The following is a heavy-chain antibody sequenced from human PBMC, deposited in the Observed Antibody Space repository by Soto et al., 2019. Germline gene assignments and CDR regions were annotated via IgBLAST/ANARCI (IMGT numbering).Heavy chain of an antibody. D-gene: IGHD6-13*01. J-gene: IGHJ4*02. V-gene: IGHV1-69*13. CDR1: GGTFSSYA. CDR3: ATPGIAAAPPYYFDY. CDR2: IIPIFGTA. Sequence: SVKVSCKASGGTFSSYAISWVRQAPGQGLEWMGGIIPIFGTANYAQKFQGRVTITADESTSTAYMELSSLRSEDTAVYYCATPGIAAAPPYYFDYWGQGALVTVSS.